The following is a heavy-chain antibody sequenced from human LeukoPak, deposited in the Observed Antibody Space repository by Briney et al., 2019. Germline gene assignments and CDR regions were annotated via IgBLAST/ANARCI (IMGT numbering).Heavy chain of an antibody. CDR3: ARDMGSGSSYYFDY. J-gene: IGHJ4*02. V-gene: IGHV3-30*02. Sequence: GGSLRLSCAASGFTFSSYGMHWVRQAPGKGLEWVAFIRYDGSNKYYADSVKGRFTISRDNSKNTLYLQMNSLRAEDTAVYYCARDMGSGSSYYFDYWGQGALVTVSS. CDR2: IRYDGSNK. CDR1: GFTFSSYG. D-gene: IGHD3-22*01.